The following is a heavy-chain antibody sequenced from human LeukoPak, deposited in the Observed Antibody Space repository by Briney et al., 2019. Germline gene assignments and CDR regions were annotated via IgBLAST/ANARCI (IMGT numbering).Heavy chain of an antibody. CDR3: ARYGALFDY. Sequence: SETLSLTCTVSGGSISSYYWSWIRQPPGKGLEWIGYIYYSGSTNYNPSLKSRVTISVDTSKNQFSLKLSSVTAADTAAYYCARYGALFDYWGQGTLVTVSS. CDR1: GGSISSYY. CDR2: IYYSGST. J-gene: IGHJ4*02. V-gene: IGHV4-59*08. D-gene: IGHD4-17*01.